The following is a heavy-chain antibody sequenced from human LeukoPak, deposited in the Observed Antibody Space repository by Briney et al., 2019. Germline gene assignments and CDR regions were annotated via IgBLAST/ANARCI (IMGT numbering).Heavy chain of an antibody. CDR3: ARDLRGNRDY. CDR1: GFTLSNYA. Sequence: GGFLRLSRSGPGFTLSNYAMSRVRPAPGEGLEWVSAISGSGGSTYYADSVKGRFTITRDNSKNTLYLQMNSLRAEDTAVYFCARDLRGNRDYWGQGTLVTVSS. J-gene: IGHJ4*02. V-gene: IGHV3-23*01. D-gene: IGHD4-23*01. CDR2: ISGSGGST.